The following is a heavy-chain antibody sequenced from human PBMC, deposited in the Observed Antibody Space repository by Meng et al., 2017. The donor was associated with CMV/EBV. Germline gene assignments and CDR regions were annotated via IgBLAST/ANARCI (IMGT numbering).Heavy chain of an antibody. CDR3: ARGSTGELLGYGMDV. D-gene: IGHD7-27*01. CDR2: IRFDGRKT. Sequence: GGSLRLSCEASGFNFRRNGMHWVRQAPGKGLEWVTFIRFDGRKTNYVDSVKGRFTIYKDTYKNILYLEMNSLRAEDTAVYYCARGSTGELLGYGMDVWGQGTTVTVSS. V-gene: IGHV3-30*02. J-gene: IGHJ6*02. CDR1: GFNFRRNG.